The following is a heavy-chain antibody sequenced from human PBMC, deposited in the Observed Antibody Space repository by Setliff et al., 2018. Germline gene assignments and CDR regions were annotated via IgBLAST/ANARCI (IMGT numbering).Heavy chain of an antibody. CDR2: IVRLLRSA. J-gene: IGHJ5*02. D-gene: IGHD1-26*01. CDR1: GGTFNSYA. CDR3: ALTIQSGDFRTQYFDP. V-gene: IGHV1-69*05. Sequence: PSVKVSCKASGGTFNSYAISWVRQAPGQGLEWVGGIVRLLRSANYAQKFQGRVTITTDESTAYMELTSLRSEDSAIYYCALTIQSGDFRTQYFDPWGQGTLVTVSS.